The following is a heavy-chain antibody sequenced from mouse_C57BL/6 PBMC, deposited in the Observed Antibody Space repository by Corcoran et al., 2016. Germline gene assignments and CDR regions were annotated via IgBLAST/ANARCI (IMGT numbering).Heavy chain of an antibody. CDR2: IFPGSGST. CDR3: ARGGYDGYYWYFDV. J-gene: IGHJ1*03. Sequence: VQLQQSGPELVKPGASVKISCKASGYTFTDYYLNWVKQRPGQGFGWIGWIFPGSGSTYYNEKFKGKATLTVDKSSSTAYMLLSSLTSDDSAVYFCARGGYDGYYWYFDVWGTGTTVTVSS. CDR1: GYTFTDYY. V-gene: IGHV1-75*01. D-gene: IGHD2-3*01.